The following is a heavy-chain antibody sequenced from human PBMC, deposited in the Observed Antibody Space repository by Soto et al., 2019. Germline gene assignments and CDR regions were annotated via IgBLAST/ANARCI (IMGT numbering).Heavy chain of an antibody. D-gene: IGHD3-16*01. CDR1: GGSISSGGYY. CDR3: ATEITDAFDI. Sequence: QVQLQESGPGLVKPSQTMSLTCTVSGGSISSGGYYWSWIRQHPGKGLEWIGYIYYSGSTYDNPSLKSRVTISVDTSKNQFSLKLSSVTAADTDVYYCATEITDAFDIWGQGTMVTVSS. CDR2: IYYSGST. V-gene: IGHV4-31*03. J-gene: IGHJ3*02.